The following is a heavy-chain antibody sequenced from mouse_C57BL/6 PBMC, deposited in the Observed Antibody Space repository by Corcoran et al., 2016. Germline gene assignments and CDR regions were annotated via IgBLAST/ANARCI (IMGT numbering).Heavy chain of an antibody. J-gene: IGHJ3*01. CDR3: AREGYLGAWFAY. Sequence: QVQLQQSGAELVKPGASVKISCKASGYAFSSYRMNWVKQRPGKGLEWIGQIYPGDGDTNYNGKFKGKATLTADKSSSTAYMQLSSLTSEDSAVYFCAREGYLGAWFAYWGQGTLVTVSA. CDR1: GYAFSSYR. CDR2: IYPGDGDT. V-gene: IGHV1-80*01.